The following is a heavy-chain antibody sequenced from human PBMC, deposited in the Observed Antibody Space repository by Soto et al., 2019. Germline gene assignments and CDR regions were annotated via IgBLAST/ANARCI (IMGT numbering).Heavy chain of an antibody. V-gene: IGHV1-69*12. Sequence: QVQLVQSGAEVKKPGSSVRVSCKASGGTFSNYAISWVRQAPGQGLEWMGGISPIFGTTYYAQKFQGRVTIIADESTTTAYLQLSSLRSEDTAMYYCARVEAVPGVYNYHGLDVWGQGTAVSVSS. D-gene: IGHD6-19*01. CDR3: ARVEAVPGVYNYHGLDV. J-gene: IGHJ6*02. CDR2: ISPIFGTT. CDR1: GGTFSNYA.